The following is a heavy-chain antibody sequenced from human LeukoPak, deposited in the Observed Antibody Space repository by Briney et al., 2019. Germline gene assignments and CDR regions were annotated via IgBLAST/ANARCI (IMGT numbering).Heavy chain of an antibody. Sequence: GGSLRLSCAASGFTFSSSAMSWVRQAPGMGLEWVSAISNNGGYTYYADSVQGRFTISRDNSKSTLCLQMNSLRAEDTAVYYCAKQLGYCSDGSCYFPYWGQGTLVTVSS. CDR3: AKQLGYCSDGSCYFPY. CDR2: ISNNGGYT. CDR1: GFTFSSSA. V-gene: IGHV3-23*01. D-gene: IGHD2-15*01. J-gene: IGHJ4*02.